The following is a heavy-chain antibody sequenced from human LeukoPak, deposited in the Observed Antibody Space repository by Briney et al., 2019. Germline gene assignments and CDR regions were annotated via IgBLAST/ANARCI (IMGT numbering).Heavy chain of an antibody. CDR2: INWNGGST. Sequence: GGSLRLSCAASGFTFDDYGMSWVRQVPGKGLEWVSGINWNGGSTGYAASVKGRFTISRDNAKNSLYLQMNSLRAEDTALYYCARDSNPYYYVSGSDYWGQGTLVIVSS. CDR3: ARDSNPYYYVSGSDY. D-gene: IGHD3-10*01. J-gene: IGHJ4*02. CDR1: GFTFDDYG. V-gene: IGHV3-20*04.